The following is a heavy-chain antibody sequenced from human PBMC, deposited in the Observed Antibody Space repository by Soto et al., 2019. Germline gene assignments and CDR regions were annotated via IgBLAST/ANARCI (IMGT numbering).Heavy chain of an antibody. Sequence: ASVQVSCKASGYTFSGFDYMHWERQAPGQGLEWMGWINPNSGGTHYPRKFQGRVTMTRDTSISTAYMELSSLKSDDKAVYYCSTPGGQDTGVYYYLPYWGQGTIFTVS. V-gene: IGHV1-2*02. CDR3: STPGGQDTGVYYYLPY. J-gene: IGHJ4*02. CDR1: GYTFSGFDY. CDR2: INPNSGGT. D-gene: IGHD3-22*01.